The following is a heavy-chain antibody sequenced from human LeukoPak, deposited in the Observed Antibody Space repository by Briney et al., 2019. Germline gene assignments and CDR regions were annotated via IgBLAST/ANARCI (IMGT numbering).Heavy chain of an antibody. V-gene: IGHV1-24*01. CDR2: FDPEDGET. CDR1: GYTLTELS. D-gene: IGHD1-1*01. J-gene: IGHJ5*02. Sequence: ASVKVSCKVSGYTLTELSMHWVRQAPGKGLAWMGGFDPEDGETIYAQKFQGRVTMTEDTSTDTAYMELSSLRSEDTAVYYCAAGPLSRERWFDPWGQGTLVTVSS. CDR3: AAGPLSRERWFDP.